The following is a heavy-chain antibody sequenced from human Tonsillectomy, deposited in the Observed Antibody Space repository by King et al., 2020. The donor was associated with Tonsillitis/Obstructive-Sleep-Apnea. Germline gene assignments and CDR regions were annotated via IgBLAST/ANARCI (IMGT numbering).Heavy chain of an antibody. CDR2: IYWDDDK. D-gene: IGHD6-13*01. Sequence: LTLKESGPTLVKTTQTLTLTCTFSGFSLSTTGVGVGWIRQPPGKALEWLAVIYWDDDKRYSPSLKTRLTITKDPSKNQVVLSMTNMDPVDTATYYCAHRGGKGGSWYADYWGQGTLVTVSS. V-gene: IGHV2-5*02. CDR1: GFSLSTTGVG. J-gene: IGHJ4*02. CDR3: AHRGGKGGSWYADY.